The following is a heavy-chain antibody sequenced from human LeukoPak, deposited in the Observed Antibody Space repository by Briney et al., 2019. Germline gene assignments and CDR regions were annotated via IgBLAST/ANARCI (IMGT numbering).Heavy chain of an antibody. D-gene: IGHD2-2*01. V-gene: IGHV1-2*02. CDR2: INPNSGGT. CDR1: GYTFTGYY. CDR3: ARKGSTSHNWFDP. Sequence: ASVKVSCKASGYTFTGYYMHWVRQAPGQGLEWMGWINPNSGGTNYAQKFKGRVTMTRDTSISTAYMELSRLRSDDTAVYYCARKGSTSHNWFDPWGQGTLVTVSS. J-gene: IGHJ5*02.